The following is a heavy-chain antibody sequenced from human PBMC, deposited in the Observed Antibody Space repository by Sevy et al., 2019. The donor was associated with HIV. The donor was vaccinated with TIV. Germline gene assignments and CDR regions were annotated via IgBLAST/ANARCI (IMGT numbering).Heavy chain of an antibody. V-gene: IGHV1-24*01. CDR2: FDPEDGET. CDR3: ATTERYQLLHWFDP. D-gene: IGHD2-2*01. Sequence: ASVKVSCKVSGYTLTELSMHWVRQAPGKGFEWMGGFDPEDGETIYAQKFQGRVTMTEDTSTDTAYMELSSLRSEDTAVYYCATTERYQLLHWFDPWGQGTLVTVSS. J-gene: IGHJ5*02. CDR1: GYTLTELS.